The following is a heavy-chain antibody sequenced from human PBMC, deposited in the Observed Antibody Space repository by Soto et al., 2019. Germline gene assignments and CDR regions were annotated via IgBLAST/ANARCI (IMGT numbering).Heavy chain of an antibody. CDR2: IKEDGSAK. Sequence: EVQLVESGGGLVQSGGSLRLSCVASGFTFSSYWRSWVRQAPGKGLEWVADIKEDGSAKYDVDSVKGRFTISRDNAKKSLYLQFNSLRAEDTAVYYCARYARLYLIAGKCYWGFDLWGQGTLVTVSS. D-gene: IGHD2-21*01. V-gene: IGHV3-7*01. CDR1: GFTFSSYW. CDR3: ARYARLYLIAGKCYWGFDL. J-gene: IGHJ4*02.